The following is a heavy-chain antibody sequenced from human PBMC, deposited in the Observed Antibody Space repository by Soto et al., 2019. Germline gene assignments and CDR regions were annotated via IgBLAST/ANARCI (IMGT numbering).Heavy chain of an antibody. Sequence: EVQLVESGGGLVQPGGSLRLSCTASGFTFSNYWMTWVRQAPGKGLEWVAYMKEDGGEIYYLDSVKGRFTISRDNDRKSVYLQMNSLRADDTAMHFCARGWAALDSWGQGSLVTVSA. CDR1: GFTFSNYW. V-gene: IGHV3-7*01. CDR2: MKEDGGEI. D-gene: IGHD2-15*01. J-gene: IGHJ4*02. CDR3: ARGWAALDS.